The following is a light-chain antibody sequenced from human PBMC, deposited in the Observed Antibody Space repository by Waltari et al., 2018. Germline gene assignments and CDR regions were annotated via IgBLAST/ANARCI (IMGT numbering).Light chain of an antibody. CDR3: QQSYSTPYT. V-gene: IGKV1-39*01. Sequence: DIQMTHSPSSLSASVGDRVTITCRASQSISSYLNWYQQKPGKAPKLLIYAASSLQSGVPSRFSGSGSGTDFTLTISSLQPEDFATYYCQQSYSTPYTFGQGTELEIK. J-gene: IGKJ2*01. CDR2: AAS. CDR1: QSISSY.